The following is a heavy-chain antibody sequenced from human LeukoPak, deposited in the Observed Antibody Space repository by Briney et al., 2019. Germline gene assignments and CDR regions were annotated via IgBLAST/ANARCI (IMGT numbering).Heavy chain of an antibody. V-gene: IGHV3-30-3*01. D-gene: IGHD3-22*01. CDR3: ARLRSPRGPDSSGSGGAFDI. Sequence: GRSLRLSCAASGFTFSSYAMHWVRQAPGKGLEWVAVISYDGSNKYYADSVKGRFTISRDNSKSTLYLQMNSLRAEDTAVYYCARLRSPRGPDSSGSGGAFDIWGQGTMVTVSS. CDR2: ISYDGSNK. J-gene: IGHJ3*02. CDR1: GFTFSSYA.